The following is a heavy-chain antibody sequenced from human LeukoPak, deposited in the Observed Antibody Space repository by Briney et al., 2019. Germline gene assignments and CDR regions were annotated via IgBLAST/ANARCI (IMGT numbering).Heavy chain of an antibody. CDR1: GFTFRNYA. J-gene: IGHJ4*02. CDR3: AKEASDSGVAAAAPFDY. Sequence: GGSLRLSCATSGFTFRNYALSWVRQAPGKGLEWVSAISGGGGTTYYADSLEGRFTISRDSSKSTLFLHMDSLRVDDTALYYCAKEASDSGVAAAAPFDYWGPGTQVTVSS. D-gene: IGHD6-13*01. CDR2: ISGGGGTT. V-gene: IGHV3-23*01.